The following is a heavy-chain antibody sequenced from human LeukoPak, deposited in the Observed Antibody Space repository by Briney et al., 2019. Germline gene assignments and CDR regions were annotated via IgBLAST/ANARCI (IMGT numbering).Heavy chain of an antibody. J-gene: IGHJ3*02. CDR1: GSSFSRHT. V-gene: IGHV3-48*01. D-gene: IGHD3-3*01. CDR3: ARNLDFWSAYRSAFDI. Sequence: GGSLRLSCAASGSSFSRHTINWVRQAPGKGLEWVSYIDTSGSAIYYADSVKGRFTISRDNANNSLYLQMNSLRAEDTAVYYCARNLDFWSAYRSAFDIWSQGTMVTVSS. CDR2: IDTSGSAI.